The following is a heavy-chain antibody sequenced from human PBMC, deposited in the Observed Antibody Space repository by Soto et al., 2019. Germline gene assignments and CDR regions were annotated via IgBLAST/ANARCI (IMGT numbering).Heavy chain of an antibody. J-gene: IGHJ3*02. D-gene: IGHD3-3*01. Sequence: EVQLLESGGGLVQPGGSLRLSCAASGFTFSSYAMSWVRQAPGKGLEWVSAISGSGGITYYADSVKVRFTISRDNSKNTLYLQMNSLRAEDRAVYYCAKDAGKGDFWSGYYKGNDAFDIWGQGTMVTVSS. V-gene: IGHV3-23*01. CDR1: GFTFSSYA. CDR2: ISGSGGIT. CDR3: AKDAGKGDFWSGYYKGNDAFDI.